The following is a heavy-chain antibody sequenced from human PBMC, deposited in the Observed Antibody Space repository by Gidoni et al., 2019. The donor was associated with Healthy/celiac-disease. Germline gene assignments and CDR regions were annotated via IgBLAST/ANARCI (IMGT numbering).Heavy chain of an antibody. V-gene: IGHV1-2*02. CDR1: GYTFTGYY. CDR2: INPNSGGT. Sequence: QVQLVQSGAEVKKPGASVKVSCKASGYTFTGYYMHWVRRAPGQGLEWMGWINPNSGGTNYAQKFQGRVTMPRDTSISTASMGLSRLSSDDTAVYSCARGPYVEMATIPAFDIWGQGTMVTVSS. J-gene: IGHJ3*02. D-gene: IGHD5-12*01. CDR3: ARGPYVEMATIPAFDI.